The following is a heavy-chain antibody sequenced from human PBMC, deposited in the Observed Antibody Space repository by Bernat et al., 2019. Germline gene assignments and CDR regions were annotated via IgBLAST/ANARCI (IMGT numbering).Heavy chain of an antibody. V-gene: IGHV3-15*01. CDR1: GFTFSNAW. CDR3: TTGQVRLPNDAFDI. Sequence: EVQLVESGGGLVKPGGSLRLSCAASGFTFSNAWMSWVRQAPGKGLEWVGRIKSKTDGGTTDYAAPVKGRFTISRDDSKNTLYLQMNSLKTEDTAVYYCTTGQVRLPNDAFDIWGQGTMVTVSS. J-gene: IGHJ3*02. CDR2: IKSKTDGGTT.